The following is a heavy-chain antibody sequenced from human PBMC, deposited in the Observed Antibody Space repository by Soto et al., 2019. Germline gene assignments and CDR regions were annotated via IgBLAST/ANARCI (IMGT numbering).Heavy chain of an antibody. V-gene: IGHV4-59*01. D-gene: IGHD2-8*01. J-gene: IGHJ4*02. Sequence: SETLSLTCTVSGGSISSYYWSWIRQPPGKGLECIGYIYYSGSTNYNPSLKSRVTISVDTSKNQFSLKLSSVTAADTAVYYCARAHRYCANGVCYDIFDYWGQGTLVTVSS. CDR3: ARAHRYCANGVCYDIFDY. CDR1: GGSISSYY. CDR2: IYYSGST.